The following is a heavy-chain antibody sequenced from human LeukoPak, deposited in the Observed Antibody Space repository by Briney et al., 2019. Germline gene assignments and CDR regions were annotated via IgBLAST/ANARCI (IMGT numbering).Heavy chain of an antibody. Sequence: GGSLRLSCAASGFTFSSYAMSWVRQAPGKGLEWVSVISGSGGSTYYADSVKGRFTISRDNSKNTLYLQMNSLRAEDTAVYYCAKDPDDSSGSNYWGQGTLVTVSS. CDR3: AKDPDDSSGSNY. J-gene: IGHJ4*02. V-gene: IGHV3-23*01. CDR1: GFTFSSYA. D-gene: IGHD3-22*01. CDR2: ISGSGGST.